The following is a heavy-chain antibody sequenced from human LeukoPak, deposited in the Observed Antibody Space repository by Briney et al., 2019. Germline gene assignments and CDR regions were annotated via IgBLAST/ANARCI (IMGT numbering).Heavy chain of an antibody. CDR3: ASLGSGWSSYSFDI. J-gene: IGHJ3*02. D-gene: IGHD6-19*01. CDR2: ISAYNGNT. CDR1: GYTFTSYG. V-gene: IGHV1-18*01. Sequence: ASVKVSCKASGYTFTSYGISWVRQAPGQGLEWMGWISAYNGNTNYAQKLQGRVTMTTDTSTSTAYMELRSLRSDDTAVYYCASLGSGWSSYSFDIWGQGTMVTVSS.